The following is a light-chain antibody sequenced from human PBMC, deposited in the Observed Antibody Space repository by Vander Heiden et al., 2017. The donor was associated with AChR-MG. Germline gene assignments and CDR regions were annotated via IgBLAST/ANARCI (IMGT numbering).Light chain of an antibody. CDR3: QQYNNWPPWT. CDR1: QSVSSN. Sequence: EIVMTQSPATLSVSPGERATLSCRASQSVSSNLAWYQQKPGQAPRLLIYGASTQATGNPARVKGNGSGKEFTLTNSRLPSESFAVYYCQQYNNWPPWTFGQGTKVEIK. V-gene: IGKV3-15*01. J-gene: IGKJ1*01. CDR2: GAS.